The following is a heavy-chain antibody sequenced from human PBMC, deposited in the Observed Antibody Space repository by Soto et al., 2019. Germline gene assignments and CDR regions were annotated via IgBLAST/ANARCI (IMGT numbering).Heavy chain of an antibody. V-gene: IGHV4-39*03. D-gene: IGHD3-3*01. CDR3: TTDGDFWSGYGPGY. CDR2: IYYSGNT. CDR1: GGSISSPSYY. J-gene: IGHJ4*02. Sequence: SETLSLTCSVSGGSISSPSYYWGWIRQPPGKGLEWIGSIYYSGNTYYNPSLKSRVTIFVDTSRNQFSLKVNSVTAADTAVYYCTTDGDFWSGYGPGYWGQGTLVTVSS.